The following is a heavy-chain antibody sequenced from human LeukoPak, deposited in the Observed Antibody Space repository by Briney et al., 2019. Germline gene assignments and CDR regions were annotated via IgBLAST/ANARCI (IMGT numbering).Heavy chain of an antibody. CDR3: ARVGGAYCGGDCYSDY. V-gene: IGHV1-18*01. J-gene: IGHJ4*02. D-gene: IGHD2-21*02. CDR2: ISAYNGST. CDR1: GYTFTSYG. Sequence: EASVKVSCKASGYTFTSYGISWVRQAPGQGLEWMGWISAYNGSTNYAQKLQGRVTMTTDTSTSTAYMELRSLRSGDTAVYYCARVGGAYCGGDCYSDYWGQGTLVTVSS.